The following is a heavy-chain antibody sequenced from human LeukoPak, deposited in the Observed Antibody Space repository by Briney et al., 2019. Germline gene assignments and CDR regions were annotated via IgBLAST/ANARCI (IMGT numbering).Heavy chain of an antibody. D-gene: IGHD3-16*02. J-gene: IGHJ6*03. CDR1: GGSISSYY. CDR2: IYYSGST. V-gene: IGHV4-59*01. CDR3: ARTYYDYVWGSYRSYYYYMDV. Sequence: KPSETLSLTCTASGGSISSYYWSWIRQPPGMGLEWIGYIYYSGSTNYNPSLKSRVTISVDTSKNQFSLKLSSVTAADTAVYYCARTYYDYVWGSYRSYYYYMDVWGKGTTVTVSS.